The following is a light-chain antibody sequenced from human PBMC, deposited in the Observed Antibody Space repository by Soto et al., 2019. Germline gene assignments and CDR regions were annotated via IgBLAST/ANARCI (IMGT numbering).Light chain of an antibody. Sequence: DVRLTQSPSSVSASVGDSLTLTCRASETVTSYLNRYQQKPGKAPKLLIYGASTLQSGVPSRFSGSGTGTDFTLTIVNLQPDDFATYYCQQSYRFPKTFGRGTKVEV. CDR2: GAS. J-gene: IGKJ1*01. V-gene: IGKV1-39*01. CDR1: ETVTSY. CDR3: QQSYRFPKT.